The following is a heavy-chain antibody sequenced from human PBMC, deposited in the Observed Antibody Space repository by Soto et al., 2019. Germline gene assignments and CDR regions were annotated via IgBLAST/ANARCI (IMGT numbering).Heavy chain of an antibody. J-gene: IGHJ3*02. Sequence: GGSLRLSCAASGFTFSSYGMHWVRQAPGKGLEWVAVIWYDGSNKYYADSVKGRFTISRDNSKNTLYLQMNSLRAEDTAVYYCATLFDIVVVVAATHDAFDIWGQGTMVTVSS. D-gene: IGHD2-15*01. V-gene: IGHV3-33*01. CDR1: GFTFSSYG. CDR3: ATLFDIVVVVAATHDAFDI. CDR2: IWYDGSNK.